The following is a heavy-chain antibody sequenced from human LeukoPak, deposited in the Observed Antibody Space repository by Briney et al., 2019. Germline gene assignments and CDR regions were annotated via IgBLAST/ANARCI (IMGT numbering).Heavy chain of an antibody. CDR1: GGSICSYY. CDR2: VYYSGST. V-gene: IGHV4-59*08. D-gene: IGHD2-15*01. CDR3: ASLRYCSGGSCFPKYFQH. J-gene: IGHJ1*01. Sequence: PSETLSLTCTVTGGSICSYYWSWIRQPRGKGLEWIGYVYYSGSTNYNPSLKSRVTMSVATSKNQFSLKLSSVTAADTAVYYCASLRYCSGGSCFPKYFQHWGQGTLVTVSS.